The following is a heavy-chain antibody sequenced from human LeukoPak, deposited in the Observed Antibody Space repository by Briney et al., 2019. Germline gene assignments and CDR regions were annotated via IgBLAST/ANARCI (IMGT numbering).Heavy chain of an antibody. V-gene: IGHV3-7*01. CDR1: GFTFSSYW. CDR3: ARDQDWNYAGVFDY. Sequence: PGGSLRLSCAASGFTFSSYWMSWVRQAPGKGLEWVANIKQDGSEKYYVDSVKGRFTISRDNAKNSLYLQMNSLRAEDTAVYYCARDQDWNYAGVFDYWGQGTLVTVSS. CDR2: IKQDGSEK. J-gene: IGHJ4*02. D-gene: IGHD1-7*01.